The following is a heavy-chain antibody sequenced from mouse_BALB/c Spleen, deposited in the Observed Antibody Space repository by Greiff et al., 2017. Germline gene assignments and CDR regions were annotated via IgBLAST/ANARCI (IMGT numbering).Heavy chain of an antibody. CDR1: GYSFTGYY. CDR3: AREEVTTLFDY. V-gene: IGHV1S34*01. D-gene: IGHD2-2*01. Sequence: LVKTGASVKISCKASGYSFTGYYMHWVKQSHGKSLEWIGYISCYNGATSYNQKFKGKATITADTSSNTAYLQLSSLTSEDTAVYYCAREEVTTLFDYWGQGTTLTVSS. CDR2: ISCYNGAT. J-gene: IGHJ2*01.